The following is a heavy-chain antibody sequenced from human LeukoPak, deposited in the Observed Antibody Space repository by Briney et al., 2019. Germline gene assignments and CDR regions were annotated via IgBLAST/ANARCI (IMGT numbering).Heavy chain of an antibody. J-gene: IGHJ4*01. D-gene: IGHD2-2*01. V-gene: IGHV3-30*02. CDR1: GFTFSSYG. Sequence: PGGSLRLSCAASGFTFSSYGMHWVRQAPGRGLEWVAIIWYDGSNKYYADSVKGRFTISRDNSKNTLYLQMNSLRTEDTAIYYCAKDRETILTSTSCSFDYWGHGTLVTVSS. CDR3: AKDRETILTSTSCSFDY. CDR2: IWYDGSNK.